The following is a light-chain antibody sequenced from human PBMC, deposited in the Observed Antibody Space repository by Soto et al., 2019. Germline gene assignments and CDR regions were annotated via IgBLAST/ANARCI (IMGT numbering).Light chain of an antibody. CDR2: DAS. J-gene: IGKJ1*01. CDR1: QSVNSWY. V-gene: IGKV3-20*01. CDR3: QQYNYSPTT. Sequence: DIVLTQSPGTLSLSPGERATLSCRASQSVNSWYLAWYQQKPGQAPRLLIYDASSRATGIPDMFSGSGSGTDFTLTISRLERQDFAVDYCQQYNYSPTTFGQGTKV.